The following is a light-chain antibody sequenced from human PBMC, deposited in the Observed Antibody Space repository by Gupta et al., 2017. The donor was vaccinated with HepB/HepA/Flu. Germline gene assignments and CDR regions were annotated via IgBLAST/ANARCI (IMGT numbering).Light chain of an antibody. CDR2: WAS. CDR3: QQEDKLPIT. Sequence: DVVMTQSTDSLAVSLGDRATITCESSQSVFCSPQNKDCLAWYQRKPGQPPTLLIYWASTRESGVPDRFSGSGSGTDFTLTISSLQAEDVAVYYCQQEDKLPITFGQGTLLDIK. CDR1: QSVFCSPQNKDC. V-gene: IGKV4-1*01. J-gene: IGKJ5*01.